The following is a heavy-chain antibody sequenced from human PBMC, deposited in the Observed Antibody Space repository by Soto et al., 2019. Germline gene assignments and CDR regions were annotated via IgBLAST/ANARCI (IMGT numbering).Heavy chain of an antibody. D-gene: IGHD2-15*01. Sequence: ASVKVSCKASGYTFGNNDIRWVRPATGRGLEWMGWMNPNSGNTGYAQKFQGRVSMTRNTSITTAYLELSSLRSDDTAIYYCARMVISGTLNWFDPRGQGTLVPVSS. CDR2: MNPNSGNT. V-gene: IGHV1-8*01. CDR3: ARMVISGTLNWFDP. CDR1: GYTFGNND. J-gene: IGHJ5*02.